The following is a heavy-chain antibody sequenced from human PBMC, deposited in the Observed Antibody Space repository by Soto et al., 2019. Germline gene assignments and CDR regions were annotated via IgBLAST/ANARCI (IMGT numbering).Heavy chain of an antibody. CDR2: MNPNSGNT. J-gene: IGHJ6*02. D-gene: IGHD1-1*01. CDR1: GYTFTSYD. Sequence: ASVKVSCKASGYTFTSYDINWVRQATGQGLEWMGWMNPNSGNTGYAQKFQGRVTMTRNTSISTAYMELSSLRSEDTAVYYCARGKSVHFSPPAYYYYGMDVWGQGTTVTVSS. V-gene: IGHV1-8*01. CDR3: ARGKSVHFSPPAYYYYGMDV.